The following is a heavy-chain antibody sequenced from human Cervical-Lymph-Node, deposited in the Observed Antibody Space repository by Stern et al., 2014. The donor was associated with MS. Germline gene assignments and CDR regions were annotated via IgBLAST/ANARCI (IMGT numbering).Heavy chain of an antibody. J-gene: IGHJ4*02. Sequence: QVQLQESGPGLVKPSGTLSLTCTVSGGSVSNTNYYWGWIRQPPGKGLEWIGSVYYSGNTYYNPALKSRVTRSVYTSNSPFSLQLTPVTAADTAVYYCARVRGYGDSYFDYWGQGNLVTVSS. CDR1: GGSVSNTNYY. CDR2: VYYSGNT. D-gene: IGHD4-17*01. CDR3: ARVRGYGDSYFDY. V-gene: IGHV4-39*01.